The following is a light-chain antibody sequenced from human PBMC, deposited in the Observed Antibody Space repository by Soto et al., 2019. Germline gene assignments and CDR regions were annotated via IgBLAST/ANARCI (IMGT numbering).Light chain of an antibody. CDR3: QQYHNWPPQYS. V-gene: IGKV3-15*01. J-gene: IGKJ2*03. CDR1: QSIASN. CDR2: GAS. Sequence: EIVMMQSPDTLSVSPGERATLSCRASQSIASNLAWYQQKPGQAPRLLIHGASNRATGVPARFSGSGSGTESTLTISSRQSEDFAVYFCQQYHNWPPQYSFGQGTKLQIK.